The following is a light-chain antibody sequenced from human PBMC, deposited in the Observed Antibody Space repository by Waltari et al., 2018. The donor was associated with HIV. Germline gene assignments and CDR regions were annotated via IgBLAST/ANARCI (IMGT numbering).Light chain of an antibody. Sequence: EIVLTQSPGTLSLSPGDRATLACRASQSFISTFLAWYQQKPGQAPRLLIYGASTRANGIPDRFSGGGSGTDFSLTISRLEPEDFAVYFCHQYCRSPLTFGGGTKVELK. CDR2: GAS. J-gene: IGKJ4*01. V-gene: IGKV3-20*01. CDR1: QSFISTF. CDR3: HQYCRSPLT.